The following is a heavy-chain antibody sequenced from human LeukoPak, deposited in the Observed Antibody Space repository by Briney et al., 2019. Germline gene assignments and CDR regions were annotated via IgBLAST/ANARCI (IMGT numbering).Heavy chain of an antibody. CDR3: ARQGERRYDSSGYHRLDAFDI. J-gene: IGHJ3*02. CDR1: GGSISSSSYY. CDR2: IYDSGYT. Sequence: SETLSLTCTVSGGSISSSSYYWGWIRQPPGKGLEWIGSIYDSGYTYYNPSLKSRVTISVDTSKNQFSLKLSSVTAADTAVYYCARQGERRYDSSGYHRLDAFDIWGQGTMVTVSS. D-gene: IGHD3-22*01. V-gene: IGHV4-39*01.